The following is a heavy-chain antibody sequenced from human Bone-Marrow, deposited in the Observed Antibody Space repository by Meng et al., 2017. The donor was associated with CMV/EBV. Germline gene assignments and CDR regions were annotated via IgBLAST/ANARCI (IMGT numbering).Heavy chain of an antibody. Sequence: GESLKISCAASGFTFSSYSMNWVRQAPGKGLEWVSYISSSSSTIYYADSVKGRFTISRDNAKNSLYLQMNSLRAEDTAVYYCAREPDNLDYWGQGTLVTVSS. CDR1: GFTFSSYS. V-gene: IGHV3-48*04. D-gene: IGHD1-1*01. CDR2: ISSSSSTI. J-gene: IGHJ4*02. CDR3: AREPDNLDY.